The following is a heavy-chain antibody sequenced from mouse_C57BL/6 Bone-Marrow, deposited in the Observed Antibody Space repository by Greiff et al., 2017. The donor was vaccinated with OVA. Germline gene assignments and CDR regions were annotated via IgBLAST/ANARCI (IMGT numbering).Heavy chain of an antibody. V-gene: IGHV7-3*01. CDR3: ARYLLLYYGSAMDD. D-gene: IGHD1-1*01. CDR1: GFTFTDYY. Sequence: EVKLVESGGGLVQPGGSLSLSCAASGFTFTDYYMSWVRQPPGTALAWLGFIRNKANGYTTEYSASVQGRFTISRDNSQSILYLQMNALRAEDSATYYCARYLLLYYGSAMDDWGQGTSVTVSS. J-gene: IGHJ4*01. CDR2: IRNKANGYTT.